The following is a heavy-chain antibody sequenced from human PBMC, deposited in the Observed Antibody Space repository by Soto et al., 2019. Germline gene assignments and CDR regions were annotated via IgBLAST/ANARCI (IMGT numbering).Heavy chain of an antibody. CDR1: GYTFTSYG. V-gene: IGHV1-18*01. D-gene: IGHD2-2*01. CDR2: ISAYNGNT. CDR3: ARTNIVVVPAAKEYWFDP. J-gene: IGHJ5*02. Sequence: ASVKVSCKASGYTFTSYGISWVRQAPGQGLEWMGWISAYNGNTNYAQKLQGRVTMTTDTSTSTAYMELRSLRSDDTAVYYCARTNIVVVPAAKEYWFDPWGQGTLVTVSS.